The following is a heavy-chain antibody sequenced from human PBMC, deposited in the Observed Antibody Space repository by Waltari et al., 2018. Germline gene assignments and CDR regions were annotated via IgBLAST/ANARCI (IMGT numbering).Heavy chain of an antibody. V-gene: IGHV4-59*08. Sequence: QVQLQESGPGLVKPSETLSLTCTVSGGSISSYYWSWIRQPPGQGLEWIGYIYYSGSTNYNPSLKSRVTISVDTSKNQFSLKLSSVTAADTAVYYCARRGGVVMVAATLRDWYFDLWGRGTLVTVSS. CDR3: ARRGGVVMVAATLRDWYFDL. CDR2: IYYSGST. J-gene: IGHJ2*01. D-gene: IGHD2-15*01. CDR1: GGSISSYY.